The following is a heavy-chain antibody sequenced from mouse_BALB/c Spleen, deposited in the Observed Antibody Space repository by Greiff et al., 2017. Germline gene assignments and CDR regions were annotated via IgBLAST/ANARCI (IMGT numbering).Heavy chain of an antibody. CDR2: ICSGSSTI. CDR1: GFTFSSFG. Sequence: EVQLEQSGGGLVQPGGSVKLSCAASGFTFSSFGMHWVRQSPEKGLEWVAYICSGSSTIYYAETVKGSFNITRDNPYNTLFLQMTSLTTEDSAMYCCSTCDRYYAMDYWGQGTSVTVSS. J-gene: IGHJ4*01. V-gene: IGHV5-17*02. CDR3: STCDRYYAMDY.